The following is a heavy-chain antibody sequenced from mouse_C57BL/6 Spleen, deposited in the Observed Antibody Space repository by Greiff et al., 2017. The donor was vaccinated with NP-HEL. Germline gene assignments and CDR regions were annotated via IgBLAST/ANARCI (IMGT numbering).Heavy chain of an antibody. V-gene: IGHV1-15*01. CDR2: IDPETGGT. CDR1: GYTFTDYE. Sequence: QVQLQQSGAELVRPGASVTLSCKASGYTFTDYEMHWVQHTPVHGLEWIGAIDPETGGTAYNQKFKGKAILTADKSSRTAYMELRSLTSEDSAVYYCTRGWYDGSRDYWGQGTTLTVSS. D-gene: IGHD1-1*01. CDR3: TRGWYDGSRDY. J-gene: IGHJ2*01.